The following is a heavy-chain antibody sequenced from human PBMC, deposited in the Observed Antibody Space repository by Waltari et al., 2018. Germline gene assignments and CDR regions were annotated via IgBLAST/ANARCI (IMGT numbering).Heavy chain of an antibody. CDR2: IRREPYNYAT. CDR1: GFRFSGSS. CDR3: SGGEVTGTDF. V-gene: IGHV3-73*01. D-gene: IGHD6-19*01. Sequence: EVQVVESGRGLVQPGGSLKLSCATSGFRFSGSSIHCVRQTSGKGLEWVGRIRREPYNYATAYSASVKGRFTISRDDSKNTAFLQMNSLMTEDTAVYYCSGGEVTGTDFWGQGTLVTVSS. J-gene: IGHJ4*02.